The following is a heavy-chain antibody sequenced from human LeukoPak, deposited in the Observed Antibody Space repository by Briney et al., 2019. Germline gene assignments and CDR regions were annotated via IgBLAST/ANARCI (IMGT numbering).Heavy chain of an antibody. CDR1: GGSISSYY. CDR3: ARRDHYYDSSGYFHNWFDP. Sequence: PSGTLSLTCTVSGGSISSYYWSWIRQPPGKGLEWMGYIYYIGSTTYNPSLKSGVTISVDPSKDQFSLKLSSVTAADTAVYYCARRDHYYDSSGYFHNWFDPWGQGTLVTVSS. D-gene: IGHD3-22*01. J-gene: IGHJ5*02. CDR2: IYYIGST. V-gene: IGHV4-59*08.